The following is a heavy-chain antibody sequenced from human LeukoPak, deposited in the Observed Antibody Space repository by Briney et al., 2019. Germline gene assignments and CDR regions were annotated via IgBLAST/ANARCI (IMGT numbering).Heavy chain of an antibody. CDR2: ISSSSSYI. J-gene: IGHJ4*02. CDR3: ARRPIQLWRHIDY. Sequence: GGSLLLSCAASGFTFSSYSMNWVRQAAGKELEGVSSISSSSSYIYYADSVKDRFIITRNNAKNALYLPMNSLRAEDTAVYYCARRPIQLWRHIDYWPQGTLVTVSS. V-gene: IGHV3-21*01. CDR1: GFTFSSYS. D-gene: IGHD5-18*01.